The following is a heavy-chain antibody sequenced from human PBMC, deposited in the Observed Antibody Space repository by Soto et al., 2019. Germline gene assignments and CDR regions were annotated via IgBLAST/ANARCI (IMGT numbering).Heavy chain of an antibody. Sequence: QITLKESGPTLVKPTQTLTLTCTFSGFSLSTGGLGVGWIRQPPGEALEWLALIYWDDDKRYSPSLRSRLTIIKDTSKNQVVLIMTSMDPVDTATYYCVHSRCGGDCLRSYSSHYYYGMDVWGQGTTVTVSS. V-gene: IGHV2-5*02. CDR1: GFSLSTGGLG. CDR3: VHSRCGGDCLRSYSSHYYYGMDV. D-gene: IGHD2-21*02. J-gene: IGHJ6*02. CDR2: IYWDDDK.